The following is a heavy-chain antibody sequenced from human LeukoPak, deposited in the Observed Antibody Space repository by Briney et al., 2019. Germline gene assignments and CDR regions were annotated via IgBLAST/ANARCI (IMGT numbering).Heavy chain of an antibody. D-gene: IGHD3-16*01. Sequence: SETLSLTCTVAGDSISSYYWSWIRQPPGKGLEWIGYIYYSGSTYYNPSLKSRVTISVDTSKNQFSLRLTSVTAAATAVYFCARDGGGAARLVADAFDTWGQGTMVTVSS. CDR1: GDSISSYY. V-gene: IGHV4-59*01. J-gene: IGHJ3*02. CDR3: ARDGGGAARLVADAFDT. CDR2: IYYSGST.